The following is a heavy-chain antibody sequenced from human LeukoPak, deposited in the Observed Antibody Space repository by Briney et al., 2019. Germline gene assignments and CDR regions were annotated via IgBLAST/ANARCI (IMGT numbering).Heavy chain of an antibody. CDR1: GGSISSGGYY. CDR2: IYYSGST. Sequence: SETLSLTCTVSGGSISSGGYYWGWIRQHPGKGLEWIGHIYYSGSTYYNPSLKSRVTISVDTSKNQFSLKLSSVTAADTAVYYCARSRSGYYGDVDYWGQGTLATVSS. D-gene: IGHD3-3*01. CDR3: ARSRSGYYGDVDY. V-gene: IGHV4-31*03. J-gene: IGHJ4*02.